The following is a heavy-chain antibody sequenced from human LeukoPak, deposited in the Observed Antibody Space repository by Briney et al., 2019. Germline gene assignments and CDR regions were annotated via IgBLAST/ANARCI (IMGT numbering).Heavy chain of an antibody. Sequence: PGGSLRLSCAASGFTFSSYAMSWVRQAPGKGLEWVSAISGSGGSTYYADSVKGRFTISRDNSKNTLYLQMNSLRAEDTAVYYCAKAGLGLLQWQGYFDYWGQGTLVTVSS. V-gene: IGHV3-23*01. CDR1: GFTFSSYA. CDR3: AKAGLGLLQWQGYFDY. CDR2: ISGSGGST. J-gene: IGHJ4*02. D-gene: IGHD6-19*01.